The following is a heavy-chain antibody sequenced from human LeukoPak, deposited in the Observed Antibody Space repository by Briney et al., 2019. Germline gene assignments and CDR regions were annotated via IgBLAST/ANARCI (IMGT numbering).Heavy chain of an antibody. CDR2: IKPNSGGT. J-gene: IGHJ4*02. CDR1: GYTFTGYY. CDR3: ARESSSSWSKDY. D-gene: IGHD6-13*01. Sequence: ASVKVSCKASGYTFTGYYMHWVRQAPGQGLEWMGWIKPNSGGTNYAQKFQGRVTMTRDTSISTAYMELSRLRSDDTAVYYCARESSSSWSKDYWGQGTLVTVSS. V-gene: IGHV1-2*02.